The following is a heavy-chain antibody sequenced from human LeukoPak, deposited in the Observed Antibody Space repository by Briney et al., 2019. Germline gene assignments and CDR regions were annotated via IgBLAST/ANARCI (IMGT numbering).Heavy chain of an antibody. CDR2: DYYSGSS. CDR3: ARDLKVDGSSGYYAFDI. V-gene: IGHV4-59*01. D-gene: IGHD3-22*01. CDR1: GGSITDYY. J-gene: IGHJ3*02. Sequence: SETLSLTCTVSGGSITDYYWGWIRQPPGKGLEWIGYDYYSGSSNYNPSLKSRVTISVDTSKNQFSLKMSSVTAADTAVYYCARDLKVDGSSGYYAFDIWGQGTMVTVSS.